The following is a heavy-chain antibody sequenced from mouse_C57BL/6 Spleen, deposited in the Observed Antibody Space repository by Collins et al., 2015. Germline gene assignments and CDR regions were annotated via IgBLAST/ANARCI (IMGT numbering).Heavy chain of an antibody. J-gene: IGHJ4*01. V-gene: IGHV9-3*01. Sequence: QIQLVQSGPELKKPGETVKISCKASGYTFTTYGMSWVKQAPGKGLKWMGWINTYSGVPTYADDFKGRFAFSLETSASTAYLQINNLKNEDTVTYFCARERGVMDYWGQGTSVTVSS. CDR2: INTYSGVP. CDR3: ARERGVMDY. CDR1: GYTFTTYG.